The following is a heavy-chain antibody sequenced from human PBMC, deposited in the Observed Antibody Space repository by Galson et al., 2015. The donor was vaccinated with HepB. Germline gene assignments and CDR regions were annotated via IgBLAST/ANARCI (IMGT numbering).Heavy chain of an antibody. V-gene: IGHV3-30*18. CDR1: GFTFSSYG. Sequence: SLRLSCAASGFTFSSYGMHWVRQAPGKGLEWVAVISYDGSNKYYADSVKGRFTISRDNSKNTLYLQMNSLRAEDTAVYYCAKDLGGVAKRGYYCSGGSCRNFDYWGQGTLVTVSS. D-gene: IGHD2-15*01. CDR3: AKDLGGVAKRGYYCSGGSCRNFDY. CDR2: ISYDGSNK. J-gene: IGHJ4*02.